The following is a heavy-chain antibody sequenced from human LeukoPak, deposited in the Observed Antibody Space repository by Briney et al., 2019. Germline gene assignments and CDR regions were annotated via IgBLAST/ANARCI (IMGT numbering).Heavy chain of an antibody. CDR3: ARENDYGDHAGAFDI. V-gene: IGHV1-18*01. D-gene: IGHD4-17*01. CDR1: GYSFTNYG. Sequence: ASVKVSCKASGYSFTNYGFSWVRQAPGQGLEWMGWVSGYNGRTKYAQNLQGRVTMTRDTSTGTVYMELRSLRSDDTAVYYCARENDYGDHAGAFDIWGQGTMVTVSA. J-gene: IGHJ3*02. CDR2: VSGYNGRT.